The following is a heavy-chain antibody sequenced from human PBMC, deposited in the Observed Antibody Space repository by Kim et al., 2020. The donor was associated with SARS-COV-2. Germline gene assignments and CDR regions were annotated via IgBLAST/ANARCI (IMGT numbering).Heavy chain of an antibody. Sequence: LKSRVTISVDTSKNQFSLKLSSVTAAETAVYYCARVLNYDSSGYNDAFDIWGQGTMVTVSS. J-gene: IGHJ3*02. D-gene: IGHD3-22*01. V-gene: IGHV4-31*02. CDR3: ARVLNYDSSGYNDAFDI.